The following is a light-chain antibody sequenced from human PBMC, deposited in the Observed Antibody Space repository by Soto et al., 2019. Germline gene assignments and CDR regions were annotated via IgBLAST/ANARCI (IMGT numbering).Light chain of an antibody. CDR1: QSVSSSY. V-gene: IGKV3-20*01. CDR3: QQYGSSPPYT. J-gene: IGKJ2*01. CDR2: GAS. Sequence: EIVLTQSPGTLSLSPGERATLSCRASQSVSSSYLAWYQQKPGQAPRLLIYGASSRATGIPDRFSGSGSGTDVTLTISRLEPADFAVYYCQQYGSSPPYTFGQGTKLEI.